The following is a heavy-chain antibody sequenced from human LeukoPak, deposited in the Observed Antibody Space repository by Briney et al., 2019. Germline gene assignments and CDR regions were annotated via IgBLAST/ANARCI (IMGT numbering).Heavy chain of an antibody. J-gene: IGHJ4*02. CDR2: FDPEDGET. CDR3: ATGLKWFGEVTTPY. Sequence: ASVKVSCKVSGYTLTELSMHWVRQAPGKGLAWMGGFDPEDGETIYAQKFQGRVTMTEDTSTDTAYMELSSLRAEDTAVYYCATGLKWFGEVTTPYWGQGTLVTVSS. CDR1: GYTLTELS. D-gene: IGHD3-10*01. V-gene: IGHV1-24*01.